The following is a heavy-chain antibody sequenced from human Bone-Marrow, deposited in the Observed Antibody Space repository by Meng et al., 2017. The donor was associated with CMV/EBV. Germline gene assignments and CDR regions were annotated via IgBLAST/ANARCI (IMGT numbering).Heavy chain of an antibody. V-gene: IGHV3-23*01. CDR2: ISGSGGST. CDR1: GFTFSSYS. D-gene: IGHD2-8*01. Sequence: GESLKISCAASGFTFSSYSMNWVRQAPGKGLEWVSAISGSGGSTYYADSVKGRFTISRDNSKNTLYLQMNSLRAEDTAVYYCAKDQGVYLSGWLDPWGQGTLVTVSS. CDR3: AKDQGVYLSGWLDP. J-gene: IGHJ5*02.